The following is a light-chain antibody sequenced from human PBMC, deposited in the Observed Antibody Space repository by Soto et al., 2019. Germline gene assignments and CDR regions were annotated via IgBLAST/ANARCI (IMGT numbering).Light chain of an antibody. CDR3: QQYYNSPLT. CDR1: ESVLSSPNITNN. Sequence: DIVIPQSPDSLALSLGERATLHCKSTESVLSSPNITNNLAWYQQKPGQPPKLLIYWASTRESGVPARFSGSGSGTDFTLTISSLQAEDVAVYYCQQYYNSPLTFGGGTKVDIK. J-gene: IGKJ4*01. V-gene: IGKV4-1*01. CDR2: WAS.